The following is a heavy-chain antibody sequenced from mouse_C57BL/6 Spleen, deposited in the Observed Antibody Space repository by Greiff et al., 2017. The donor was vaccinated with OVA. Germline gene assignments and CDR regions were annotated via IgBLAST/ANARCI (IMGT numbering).Heavy chain of an antibody. J-gene: IGHJ2*01. Sequence: QVQLQQSGPELVKPGASGKISCKASGSAFRSSWRNWVKPGPGKGLGGIGRIFPGDGDTNYNGKFKGKATLTADKSSSTAYMQLSSLTSEDSAVYFCARSGYYGSTYFDYWGQGTTLTVSS. V-gene: IGHV1-82*01. CDR2: IFPGDGDT. CDR1: GSAFRSSW. D-gene: IGHD1-1*01. CDR3: ARSGYYGSTYFDY.